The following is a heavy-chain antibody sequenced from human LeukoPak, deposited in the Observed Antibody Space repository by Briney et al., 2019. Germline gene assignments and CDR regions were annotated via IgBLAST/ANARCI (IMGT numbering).Heavy chain of an antibody. CDR3: ASSMITFGGVIARGLDY. V-gene: IGHV4-4*02. CDR2: IYHSGST. CDR1: GGSISSSNW. J-gene: IGHJ4*02. Sequence: SETLSLTCAVSGGSISSSNWWSWVRQPPGKGLEWIGEIYHSGSTNYNPSLKSRVTISVDTSKNQFSLKLSSVTAADTAVYYCASSMITFGGVIARGLDYWGQGTLVTVSS. D-gene: IGHD3-16*02.